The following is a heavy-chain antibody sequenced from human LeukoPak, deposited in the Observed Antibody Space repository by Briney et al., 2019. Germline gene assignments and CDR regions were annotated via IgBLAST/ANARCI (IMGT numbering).Heavy chain of an antibody. D-gene: IGHD4-23*01. CDR1: GFTFSSYA. V-gene: IGHV3-23*01. CDR3: AGFYGGNRLGFDY. CDR2: ISGSGGST. J-gene: IGHJ4*02. Sequence: GGSLILSCAASGFTFSSYAMGWVRQAPGKGLEGVAAISGSGGSTYYAGSVKGRFTISSDNSKNTLCLQMASLRAEETAIYYCAGFYGGNRLGFDYWGQGTLVTVAS.